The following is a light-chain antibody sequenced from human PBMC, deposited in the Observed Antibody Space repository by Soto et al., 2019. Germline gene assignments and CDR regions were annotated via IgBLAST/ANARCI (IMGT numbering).Light chain of an antibody. V-gene: IGKV3-15*01. CDR3: QHYYNWPLT. J-gene: IGKJ4*01. Sequence: EIVMTQSPATLSVSPGERATLSCRASQSVSANLAWYQQKPGQGPRLLIYGASTRATGIPARFSGSGSGTEFTLTISSLQSEDFAFYYCQHYYNWPLTFGGGTKVEIK. CDR2: GAS. CDR1: QSVSAN.